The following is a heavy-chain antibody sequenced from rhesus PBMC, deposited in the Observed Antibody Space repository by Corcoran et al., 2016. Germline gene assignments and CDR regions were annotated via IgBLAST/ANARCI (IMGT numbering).Heavy chain of an antibody. CDR1: CGTLSSCYYY. Sequence: QVQVQESGPGVVKPSATLSLTCAVSCGTLSSCYYYCNLIRPPPGKWLEWIGGIYKNRASNNYNPSLKRRFTISKDTSKNQFYLKLSSVTATDTAVYYCARLGYSSWPKPRYYGLDSWGQGVVVTVSS. CDR2: IYKNRASN. CDR3: ARLGYSSWPKPRYYGLDS. J-gene: IGHJ6*01. D-gene: IGHD6-13*01. V-gene: IGHV4S12*01.